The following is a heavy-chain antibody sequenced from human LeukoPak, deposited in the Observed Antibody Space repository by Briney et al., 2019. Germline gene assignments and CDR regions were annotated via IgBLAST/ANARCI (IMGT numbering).Heavy chain of an antibody. CDR3: AIVGATTGAFDI. D-gene: IGHD1-26*01. CDR2: INPNSGGT. Sequence: ASVKVSCKASGYTFTGYYMHRVRQAPGQGLEWMGWINPNSGGTNYAQKFQGRVTMTRDTSISTAYMELSRLRSDDTAVYYCAIVGATTGAFDIWGQGTMVTVSS. V-gene: IGHV1-2*02. J-gene: IGHJ3*02. CDR1: GYTFTGYY.